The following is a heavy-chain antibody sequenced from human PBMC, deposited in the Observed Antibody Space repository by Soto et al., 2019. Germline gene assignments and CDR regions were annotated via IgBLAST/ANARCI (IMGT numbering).Heavy chain of an antibody. CDR3: AREAWGYGDYKNAFDI. CDR2: INPNSGST. CDR1: AYTFTGYY. V-gene: IGHV1-2*04. D-gene: IGHD4-17*01. Sequence: ASLKVSCKASAYTFTGYYMHCVRQAPGQGREGMGWINPNSGSTNYAQKFQGWVTMTRDTSISTAYMEMSRPRSDATAVYCCAREAWGYGDYKNAFDIWGQGTMVTVSS. J-gene: IGHJ3*02.